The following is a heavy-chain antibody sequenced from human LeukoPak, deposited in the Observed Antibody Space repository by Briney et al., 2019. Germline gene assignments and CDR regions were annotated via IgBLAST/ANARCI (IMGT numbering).Heavy chain of an antibody. CDR3: ARGLRSSWYHRVLYWFDP. CDR1: GGSISSSSYY. CDR2: IYYSGST. J-gene: IGHJ5*02. D-gene: IGHD6-13*01. Sequence: SETLSLTCTVSGGSISSSSYYWGWIRQPPGKGLEWIGSIYYSGSTYYNPSLKSRVTISVDTSKNQFSLKLSSVTAADTAVYYCARGLRSSWYHRVLYWFDPWGQGTLVTVSS. V-gene: IGHV4-39*01.